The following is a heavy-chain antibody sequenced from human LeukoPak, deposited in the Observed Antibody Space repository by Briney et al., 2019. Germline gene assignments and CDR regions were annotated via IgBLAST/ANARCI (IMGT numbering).Heavy chain of an antibody. Sequence: PGGSLRLSCTASGFTFGDYGLSCVRQAPGKGLEGVGFIRSKAYGGTTEYAASVKGRFTISRDDSKSIAYLQMNSLKIEDTAVYYCTGSFGELTFFDYWGQGTLVTVSS. V-gene: IGHV3-49*04. D-gene: IGHD3-10*01. CDR1: GFTFGDYG. CDR2: IRSKAYGGTT. CDR3: TGSFGELTFFDY. J-gene: IGHJ4*02.